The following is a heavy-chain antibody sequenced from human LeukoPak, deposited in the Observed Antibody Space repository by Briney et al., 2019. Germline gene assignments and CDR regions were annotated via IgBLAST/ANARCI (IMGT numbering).Heavy chain of an antibody. V-gene: IGHV3-48*03. Sequence: GGSLRLSCAASGFTFSSYEMNWVRQAPGKGLEWVSYISSSSSNIYHADSVKGRFTISRDKAKNSLHLQMNSLRAEDTAVYYCARVGRSGWTVDYWGQGTLVTVSS. D-gene: IGHD6-19*01. J-gene: IGHJ4*02. CDR3: ARVGRSGWTVDY. CDR2: ISSSSSNI. CDR1: GFTFSSYE.